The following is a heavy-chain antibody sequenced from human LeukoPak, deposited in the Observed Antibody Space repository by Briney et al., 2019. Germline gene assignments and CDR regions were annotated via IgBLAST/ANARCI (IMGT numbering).Heavy chain of an antibody. D-gene: IGHD6-13*01. J-gene: IGHJ4*02. CDR3: ASPAGYSSSWYPPFDY. CDR2: IYYSGST. Sequence: SETLSLTCPVSAGYISSRSYDCGWIRQPPGKGLEWIGSIYYSGSTYYNPSLKSRVTISVDTSKNQFSLKLSSVTAADTAVYYCASPAGYSSSWYPPFDYWGQGTLVTVSS. CDR1: AGYISSRSYD. V-gene: IGHV4-39*01.